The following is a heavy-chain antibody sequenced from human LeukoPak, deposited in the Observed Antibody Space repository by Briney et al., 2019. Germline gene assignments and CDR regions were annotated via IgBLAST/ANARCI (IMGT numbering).Heavy chain of an antibody. D-gene: IGHD1-14*01. J-gene: IGHJ6*03. V-gene: IGHV4-59*01. CDR2: IYYSGST. CDR3: ARVLTGYYYYMDV. Sequence: SETLSLTCTVSGGSISNKYWSWIRQPPGKGLEWIGYIYYSGSTNYNPSLKSRVTILVDTSKNQFSLKLSSVTAADTAVYYCARVLTGYYYYMDVWGKGTTVTISS. CDR1: GGSISNKY.